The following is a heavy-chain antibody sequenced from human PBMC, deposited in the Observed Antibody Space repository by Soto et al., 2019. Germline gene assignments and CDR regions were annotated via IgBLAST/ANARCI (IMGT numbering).Heavy chain of an antibody. CDR2: VKSKADGGTA. CDR1: GFSITNTW. D-gene: IGHD3-3*01. CDR3: NSYPDFWGGHTPL. V-gene: IGHV3-15*07. Sequence: EVQLVESGGGLVQPGGSLRLSCAASGFSITNTWMHWVRQAPGKGLEWVGRVKSKADGGTADYAAPVKGRFTVSRDDSKNNQYLQMNSLKMEATAVYYCNSYPDFWGGHTPLWGQGTLVTVSS. J-gene: IGHJ4*02.